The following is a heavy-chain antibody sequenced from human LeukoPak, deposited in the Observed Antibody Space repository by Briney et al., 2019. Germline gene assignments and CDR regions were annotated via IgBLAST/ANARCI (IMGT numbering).Heavy chain of an antibody. J-gene: IGHJ4*02. D-gene: IGHD6-19*01. CDR3: ATKQWLAPPPDS. CDR1: GFPFSKYW. V-gene: IGHV3-74*01. CDR2: INTDGTVT. Sequence: GGPRRLSCAASGFPFSKYWMLWVRQARGRGLESVSRINTDGTVTTYADSVKGRFTVSRDNADNTMFLQMNSVRDEDTAVYYCATKQWLAPPPDSWGQGTPVTVSS.